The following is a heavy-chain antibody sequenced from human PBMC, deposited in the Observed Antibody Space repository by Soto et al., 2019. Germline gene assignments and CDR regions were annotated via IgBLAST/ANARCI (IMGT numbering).Heavy chain of an antibody. V-gene: IGHV4-31*03. Sequence: QVQLQESGPGLVKPSQTLSLTCSVSGASISSGYYWTWIRQHPGKGLEWIGYIYHSGSTFYNPSLKSRVTISLDTSKIQFSLKVTSVTAADTAVYYCARSRGVSGSSFDYWGQGTLVTVSS. D-gene: IGHD3-10*01. CDR2: IYHSGST. CDR1: GASISSGYY. CDR3: ARSRGVSGSSFDY. J-gene: IGHJ4*02.